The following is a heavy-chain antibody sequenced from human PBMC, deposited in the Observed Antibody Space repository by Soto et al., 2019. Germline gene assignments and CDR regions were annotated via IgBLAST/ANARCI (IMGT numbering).Heavy chain of an antibody. D-gene: IGHD3-16*01. CDR2: IYHSGST. J-gene: IGHJ6*02. CDR3: ARYYEGGDYYGMDV. Sequence: PSETLSLTCAVSGGSISSSNWWSWVRQPPGKGLEWIGEIYHSGSTNYNPSLKSRVTISVDKSKNQFSLKLSSVTAADTAVYYCARYYEGGDYYGMDVWGQGTTVTVSS. V-gene: IGHV4-4*02. CDR1: GGSISSSNW.